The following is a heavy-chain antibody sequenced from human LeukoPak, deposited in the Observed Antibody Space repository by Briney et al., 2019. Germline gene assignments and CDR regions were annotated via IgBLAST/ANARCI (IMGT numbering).Heavy chain of an antibody. CDR3: ARQYGHCRFTYSYCMDV. J-gene: IGHJ6*03. Sequence: SVKVSCKASGDTFSRYAIRWVRQAPGQGLEWMGVINPIFGTANYAQRFQGRVTITTDESTSTAYMELSSLRSEDTAVYYCARQYGHCRFTYSYCMDVWGKGTTVTVS. V-gene: IGHV1-69*05. D-gene: IGHD4-17*01. CDR2: INPIFGTA. CDR1: GDTFSRYA.